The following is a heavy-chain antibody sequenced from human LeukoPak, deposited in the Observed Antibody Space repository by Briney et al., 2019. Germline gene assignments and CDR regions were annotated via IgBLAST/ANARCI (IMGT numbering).Heavy chain of an antibody. CDR3: ARDSDGSGSYYKGFDY. J-gene: IGHJ4*02. Sequence: PGGSLRLSCAASGFTFSSYWMSWVRQAPGKGLEWVANIKQDGSEKYYVDSVKGRFTISRDNAKNSLYLQMNSLRAEDTAVYYCARDSDGSGSYYKGFDYWGQGTLVTVSS. D-gene: IGHD3-10*01. V-gene: IGHV3-7*01. CDR2: IKQDGSEK. CDR1: GFTFSSYW.